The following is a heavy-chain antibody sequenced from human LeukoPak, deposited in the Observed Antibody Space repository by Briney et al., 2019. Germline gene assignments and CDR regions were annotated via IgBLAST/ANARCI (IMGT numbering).Heavy chain of an antibody. D-gene: IGHD2-21*02. CDR2: IYYSGST. J-gene: IGHJ3*02. V-gene: IGHV4-39*01. CDR1: GXSISSSSDY. CDR3: AVLRYGGGDPDSFDI. Sequence: SETLSLTCTVSGXSISSSSDYWGWIRQPPGKGLEWIGSIYYSGSTYYNPSLKSRVTISVDTSKNQFSLKLSSVTAADTAVYYCAVLRYGGGDPDSFDIWGQGTMVALSS.